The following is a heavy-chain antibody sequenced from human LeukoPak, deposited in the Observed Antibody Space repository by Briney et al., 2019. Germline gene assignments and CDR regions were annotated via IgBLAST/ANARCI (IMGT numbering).Heavy chain of an antibody. V-gene: IGHV3-33*01. CDR2: IFYDGSNK. CDR1: GFTFSTYG. CDR3: ARDRQEQHQVGSGNQLDNWFDS. J-gene: IGHJ5*01. Sequence: PGGSLRLSCAASGFTFSTYGFHWVRQAPGKGLEWVAAIFYDGSNKFYTDSVKGRFTISRDNSKNTLYLQMNSLRAEDTAVYYCARDRQEQHQVGSGNQLDNWFDSWGQGTLVTVSS. D-gene: IGHD1-26*01.